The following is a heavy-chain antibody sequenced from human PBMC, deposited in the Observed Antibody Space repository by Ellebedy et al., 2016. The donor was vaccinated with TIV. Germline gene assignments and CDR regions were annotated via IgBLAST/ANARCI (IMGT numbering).Heavy chain of an antibody. Sequence: SETLSLTXAVSGGSINNVAHAWGWIRQTPGQGLEWIGYFYPSGSTFYNPSVMSRVTISVDTSKNQFSLNLSSLTAADTAVYFCARPDRGSSGWYVYWGQGTLVTVSS. V-gene: IGHV4-30-2*03. CDR2: FYPSGST. CDR1: GGSINNVAHA. J-gene: IGHJ4*02. CDR3: ARPDRGSSGWYVY. D-gene: IGHD6-19*01.